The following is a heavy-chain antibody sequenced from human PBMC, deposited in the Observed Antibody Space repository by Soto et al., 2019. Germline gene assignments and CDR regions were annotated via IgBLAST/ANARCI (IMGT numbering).Heavy chain of an antibody. D-gene: IGHD6-13*01. Sequence: QITLKESGPTLVKPTQTLTLTCTFSGFSLSTSGVGVGWIRQPPGKALEWLALIYWDDDKRYSPSLKSRLTITKDTSKNQVVLTMTNMDPVDTATYYCAHSGVRFEAAAGTGAFDIWGQGTMVTVSS. CDR2: IYWDDDK. J-gene: IGHJ3*02. CDR3: AHSGVRFEAAAGTGAFDI. V-gene: IGHV2-5*02. CDR1: GFSLSTSGVG.